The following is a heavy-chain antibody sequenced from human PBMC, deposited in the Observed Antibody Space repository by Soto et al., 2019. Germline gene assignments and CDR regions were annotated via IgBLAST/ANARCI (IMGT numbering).Heavy chain of an antibody. CDR2: IYYSGST. D-gene: IGHD6-19*01. V-gene: IGHV4-59*01. Sequence: QVQLQESGPGLVKPSETLSLTCTVSGGSISSYYWSWIRQPPGKGLEWIGYIYYSGSTNYNPSLKSRVTISVDTSKNQFSLKLGSVTAADTAVYYCARASVDSSGWEFDYWGQGTLVTVSS. CDR1: GGSISSYY. CDR3: ARASVDSSGWEFDY. J-gene: IGHJ4*02.